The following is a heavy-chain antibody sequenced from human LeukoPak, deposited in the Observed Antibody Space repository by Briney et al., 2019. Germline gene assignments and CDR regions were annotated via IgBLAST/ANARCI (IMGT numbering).Heavy chain of an antibody. J-gene: IGHJ4*02. V-gene: IGHV4-59*01. Sequence: SETLSLTCTVSGASISAYYWSWIRQPPGKGLEWIGYIFYGGRINYNPSLKSRVTISVDSSKSQLSLKVTSVTAADTAVYYCAREGGPYRPLDYSGQGTLVTVAS. CDR1: GASISAYY. CDR2: IFYGGRI. CDR3: AREGGPYRPLDY.